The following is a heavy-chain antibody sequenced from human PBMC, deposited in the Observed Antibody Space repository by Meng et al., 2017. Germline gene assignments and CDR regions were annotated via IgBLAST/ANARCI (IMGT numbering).Heavy chain of an antibody. CDR2: IYSGGST. CDR1: GFSVTTSY. J-gene: IGHJ4*02. D-gene: IGHD6-19*01. CDR3: ARDSSSGWYHNY. Sequence: VQPAAIGGGLLTPGGALGLSCTASGFSVTTSYMSWVRQAPGKGLEWVSVIYSGGSTYYADSVKGRFSISRDNSKNTLYLQMNSLRAEDTAVYFCARDSSSGWYHNYWGQGTLVTVSS. V-gene: IGHV3-53*02.